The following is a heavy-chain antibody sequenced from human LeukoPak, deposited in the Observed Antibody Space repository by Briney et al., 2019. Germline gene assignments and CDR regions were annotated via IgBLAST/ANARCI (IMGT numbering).Heavy chain of an antibody. CDR2: IHYTGST. J-gene: IGHJ4*02. CDR1: RDSISTYY. V-gene: IGHV4-59*13. D-gene: IGHD3-22*01. Sequence: SETLSLTCTVSRDSISTYYWSWIRQTPGTTLEWIGNIHYTGSTRYNPSLESRVTMSLDTPKNEFSLSLTSMTAADTAVYYCARGRPDPQNSDYWDYWGQGILVTVSS. CDR3: ARGRPDPQNSDYWDY.